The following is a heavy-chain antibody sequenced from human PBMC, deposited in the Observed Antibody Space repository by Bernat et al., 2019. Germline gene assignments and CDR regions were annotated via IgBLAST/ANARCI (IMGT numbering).Heavy chain of an antibody. J-gene: IGHJ4*02. V-gene: IGHV4-59*01. D-gene: IGHD3-16*01. CDR2: IYYSGIT. CDR3: ARGIGGLDS. CDR1: GGSISSYY. Sequence: QVQLQESGPGLVKPSETLSLTCTVSGGSISSYYWSWIRQPPGRGLEWIGYIYYSGITNYNPSLKSRVTISMDTSKNHFSLRLSSVTAADTAVYYCARGIGGLDSWGQGTLVTVSS.